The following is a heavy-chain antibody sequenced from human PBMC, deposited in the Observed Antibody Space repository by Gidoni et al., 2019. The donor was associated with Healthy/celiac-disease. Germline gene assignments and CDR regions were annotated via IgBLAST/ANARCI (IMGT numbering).Heavy chain of an antibody. J-gene: IGHJ6*02. CDR1: GFTFSSYS. Sequence: EVKLVGSGGGLVKPGGSLRLSGAASGFTFSSYSMNWVRQAPGKGLEWVSAISSSSSYIYYAYSVKGRFTISRDNAKNSLYLQMNSLRAEDTAVYYCAREGGHVWGQGTTVTVSS. V-gene: IGHV3-21*01. D-gene: IGHD3-16*01. CDR3: AREGGHV. CDR2: ISSSSSYI.